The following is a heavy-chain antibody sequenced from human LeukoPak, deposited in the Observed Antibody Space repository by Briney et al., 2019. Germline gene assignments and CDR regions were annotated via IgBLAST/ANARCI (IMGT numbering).Heavy chain of an antibody. V-gene: IGHV3-23*01. CDR3: AKQSSDFSFSRFGRIDY. D-gene: IGHD3-10*01. CDR1: KFTFSTYD. Sequence: PGGSLRLSCAASKFTFSTYDMSWFRQAPGKGPEWVSGISYTGGTTYYANSVKGRFTISRDNSKNTLFLQMYSLRVEDTAIYYCAKQSSDFSFSRFGRIDYWGQGTLVTVSS. CDR2: ISYTGGTT. J-gene: IGHJ4*02.